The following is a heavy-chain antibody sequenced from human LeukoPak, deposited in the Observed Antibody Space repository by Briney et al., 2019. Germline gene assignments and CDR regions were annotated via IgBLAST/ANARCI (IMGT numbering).Heavy chain of an antibody. V-gene: IGHV1-2*02. CDR2: TNPNSGDT. J-gene: IGHJ4*02. D-gene: IGHD3-22*01. CDR3: ARDPHDYDSSGYPNYYFDY. Sequence: GASVKVSCKASGYTFTGYYMHWVRQAPGQGLEWMGWTNPNSGDTNYAQKFQGRVTATRDTSISTAYMELSRLRSDDTAVYYCARDPHDYDSSGYPNYYFDYWGQGTLVAVSS. CDR1: GYTFTGYY.